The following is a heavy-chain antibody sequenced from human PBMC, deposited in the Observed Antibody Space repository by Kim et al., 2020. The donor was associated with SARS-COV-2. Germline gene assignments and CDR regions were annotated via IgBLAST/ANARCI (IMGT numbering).Heavy chain of an antibody. CDR3: ARDGDSSSDRYFDY. V-gene: IGHV3-11*06. Sequence: ADSLKGRFTISRDNAKNSLYLQMNSLSAEDTAVYYCARDGDSSSDRYFDYWGQGTLVTVSS. J-gene: IGHJ4*02. D-gene: IGHD6-6*01.